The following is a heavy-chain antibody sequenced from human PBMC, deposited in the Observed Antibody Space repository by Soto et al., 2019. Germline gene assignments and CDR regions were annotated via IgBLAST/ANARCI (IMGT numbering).Heavy chain of an antibody. CDR3: TPEGARFDY. CDR1: GFTFSGSA. D-gene: IGHD1-26*01. V-gene: IGHV3-73*02. CDR2: IRSKANSYAT. J-gene: IGHJ4*02. Sequence: EVQLVESGGGLVQPGGSLKLSCAASGFTFSGSAMHWVRQASGKGLEWVGRIRSKANSYATAYAASVKGRFTVSRDDSNNTAYLRLSSLKTEDTAVYYCTPEGARFDYWGQGTLVTVSS.